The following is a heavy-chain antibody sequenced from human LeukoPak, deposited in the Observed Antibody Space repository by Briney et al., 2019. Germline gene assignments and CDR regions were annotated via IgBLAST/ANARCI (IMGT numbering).Heavy chain of an antibody. V-gene: IGHV1-46*01. CDR2: INPSGGST. D-gene: IGHD6-13*01. CDR1: GYTFTSYY. CDR3: ARGSGSSWLHYYYYMDV. Sequence: ASVKVSCKASGYTFTSYYMHWVRQAPGQGLEWMGIINPSGGSTSYAQKFQGRVTMTRDTSTSTVYMELSSLRSEDTAVYYCARGSGSSWLHYYYYMDVWGKGTTVTVSS. J-gene: IGHJ6*03.